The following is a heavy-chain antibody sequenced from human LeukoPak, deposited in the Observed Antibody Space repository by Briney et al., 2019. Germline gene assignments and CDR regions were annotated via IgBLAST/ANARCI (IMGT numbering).Heavy chain of an antibody. CDR3: ARDKLDIVVVPAAIPYYYYYMDV. D-gene: IGHD2-2*03. CDR2: INPNSGGT. J-gene: IGHJ6*03. CDR1: GYTFTGYY. V-gene: IGHV1-2*02. Sequence: ASVKVSCKASGYTFTGYYMHWVRQAPGQGLEWMGWINPNSGGTNYAQKFQGRVTMTRDTSISTAYMELSRLRSDDTAVYYCARDKLDIVVVPAAIPYYYYYMDVWGKGTTVTVSS.